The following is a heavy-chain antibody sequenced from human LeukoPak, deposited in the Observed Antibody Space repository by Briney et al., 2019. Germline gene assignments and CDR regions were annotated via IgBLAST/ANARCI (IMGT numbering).Heavy chain of an antibody. J-gene: IGHJ4*02. Sequence: GGSLRLSCAASGFTFPNYWMGWVRQAPGKGLEWVSYISSSGSTIYYTDSVKGRFTISRDNAKNSLYLQMNSLRAEDTAVYYCAREVTSIVGAIGHWGQGTLVTVSS. CDR2: ISSSGSTI. CDR1: GFTFPNYW. V-gene: IGHV3-48*04. D-gene: IGHD1-26*01. CDR3: AREVTSIVGAIGH.